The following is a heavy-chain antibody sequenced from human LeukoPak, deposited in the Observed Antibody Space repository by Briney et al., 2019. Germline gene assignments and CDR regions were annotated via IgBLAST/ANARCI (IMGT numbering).Heavy chain of an antibody. D-gene: IGHD6-19*01. V-gene: IGHV4-4*07. CDR2: IYTSGST. J-gene: IGHJ4*02. CDR1: GGSISSYY. CDR3: ARGGGGQWLVLGGFDY. Sequence: SETLSLTCTVSGGSISSYYWSWIRQPAGKGLEWIGRIYTSGSTNHNPSLKSRVTMSVDTSKNQFSLKLSSVTAADTAVYYCARGGGGQWLVLGGFDYWGQGTLVTVSS.